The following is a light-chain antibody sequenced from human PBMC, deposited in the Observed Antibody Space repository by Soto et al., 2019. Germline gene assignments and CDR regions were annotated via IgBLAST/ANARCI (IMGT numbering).Light chain of an antibody. CDR2: DAV. CDR3: HQCAHSPLT. Sequence: EIVLTQSPGILSLSAGERATLSCRASQTVTQDYVAWYQQKPGQAPRLIIYDAVNRATGVPDRFSGSGSGTDFTLTISRLEPEDFAVYYCHQCAHSPLTFGQGTKVAIK. J-gene: IGKJ1*01. CDR1: QTVTQDY. V-gene: IGKV3-20*01.